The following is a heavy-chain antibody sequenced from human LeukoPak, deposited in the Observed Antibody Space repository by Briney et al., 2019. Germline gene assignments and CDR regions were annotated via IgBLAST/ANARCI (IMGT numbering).Heavy chain of an antibody. CDR2: IYYSGST. D-gene: IGHD2-15*01. J-gene: IGHJ3*02. CDR1: GGSISSSSYY. V-gene: IGHV4-39*02. CDR3: ARDVVVVAANDAFDI. Sequence: PSETLSLTCTVSGGSISSSSYYWGWIRQPPGKGLEWIGGIYYSGSTYYNPSLKSRVTISVDTSKNQFSLKLSSVTAADTAVYYCARDVVVVAANDAFDIWGQGTMVTVSS.